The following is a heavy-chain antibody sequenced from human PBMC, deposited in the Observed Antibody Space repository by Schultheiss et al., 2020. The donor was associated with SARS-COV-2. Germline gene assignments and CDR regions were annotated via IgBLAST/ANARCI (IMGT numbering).Heavy chain of an antibody. CDR1: GGSISSSSYY. Sequence: SETLSLTCTVSGGSISSSSYYWGWIRQPPGKGLEWIGEIYHSGSTNYNPSLKSRVTISVDTSKNQFSLKLSSVTAADTAVYYCARGNIVVVVAATRSSWFDPWGQGTLVTVSS. CDR3: ARGNIVVVVAATRSSWFDP. V-gene: IGHV4-39*07. D-gene: IGHD2-15*01. CDR2: IYHSGST. J-gene: IGHJ5*02.